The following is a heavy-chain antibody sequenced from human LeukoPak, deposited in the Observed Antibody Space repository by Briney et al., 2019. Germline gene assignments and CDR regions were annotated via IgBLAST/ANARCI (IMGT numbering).Heavy chain of an antibody. J-gene: IGHJ4*02. CDR3: ARVPNWGFAYYFDD. V-gene: IGHV3-11*04. CDR1: GGSFSGYY. D-gene: IGHD7-27*01. Sequence: LSLTCAVYGGSFSGYYWSWIRQPPGKGLEWVSYISYSTNAIYYADSAKGRFTISRDNAKNSLYLQMNSLRAEDTAVYYCARVPNWGFAYYFDDWGQGTLVTVSS. CDR2: ISYSTNAI.